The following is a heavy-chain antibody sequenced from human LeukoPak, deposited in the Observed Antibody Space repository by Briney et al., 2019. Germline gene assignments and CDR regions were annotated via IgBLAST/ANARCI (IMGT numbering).Heavy chain of an antibody. Sequence: PSETLSLTCTVSGGSISSSIYYWGWIRQPPGRGLEWIGSIYYSGSTYYNPSLKSRVTISVDTSKNQFSLKLSSVTAADTAVYYCARGIRGYSYGSPPTYYFDYWGQGTLVTVSS. CDR2: IYYSGST. J-gene: IGHJ4*02. CDR1: GGSISSSIYY. V-gene: IGHV4-39*07. CDR3: ARGIRGYSYGSPPTYYFDY. D-gene: IGHD5-18*01.